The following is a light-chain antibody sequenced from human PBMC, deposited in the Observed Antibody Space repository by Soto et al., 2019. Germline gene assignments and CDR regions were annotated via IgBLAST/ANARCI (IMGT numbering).Light chain of an antibody. Sequence: QSALTQPASVSGSPGQSITISCTGTSSDVGGYNYVSWYQPHPGKAPQLMIYEVSNRPSGVSNRFSGIKSGNTASLTIAGLHDEDEADYYCRSYTSSSTRVFGTGTKLTVL. J-gene: IGLJ1*01. CDR1: SSDVGGYNY. V-gene: IGLV2-14*01. CDR2: EVS. CDR3: RSYTSSSTRV.